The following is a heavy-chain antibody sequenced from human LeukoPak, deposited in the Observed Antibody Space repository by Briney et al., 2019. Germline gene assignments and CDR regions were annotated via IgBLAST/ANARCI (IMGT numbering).Heavy chain of an antibody. CDR2: ISSNGGST. J-gene: IGHJ4*02. V-gene: IGHV3-64*01. CDR1: GFTFSSYA. D-gene: IGHD6-19*01. Sequence: GGSLRLSRAASGFTFSSYAMPWVRQAPGKGLEYVSAISSNGGSTYYANSVKGRFTISRDNSKNTLYLQMGSLRAEDMAVYYCARSKTYSSGWYGPWYYFDYWGQGTLVTVSS. CDR3: ARSKTYSSGWYGPWYYFDY.